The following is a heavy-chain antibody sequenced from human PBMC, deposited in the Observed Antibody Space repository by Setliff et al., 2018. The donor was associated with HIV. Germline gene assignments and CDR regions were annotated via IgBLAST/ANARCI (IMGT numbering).Heavy chain of an antibody. J-gene: IGHJ4*02. Sequence: SETLSLTCTVSGGSISSYFWSWVRQPPGKGLEWIGYIYYSGSTNYNPSLKSRVTMSVDTVKNQFSRKLSSVTAADTAVYYCARIYDYGSYYFDYWGQGTLVTVSS. CDR3: ARIYDYGSYYFDY. D-gene: IGHD4-17*01. CDR1: GGSISSYF. V-gene: IGHV4-59*01. CDR2: IYYSGST.